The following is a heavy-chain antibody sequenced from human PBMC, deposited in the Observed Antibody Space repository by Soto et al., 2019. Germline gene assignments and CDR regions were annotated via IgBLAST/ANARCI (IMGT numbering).Heavy chain of an antibody. V-gene: IGHV4-31*03. CDR3: ARDARSQWGVVISGP. CDR1: GGSISSGGYY. CDR2: IYYSGST. D-gene: IGHD3-3*01. J-gene: IGHJ5*02. Sequence: SETLSLTCTVSGGSISSGGYYWSWIRQHPGKGLEWIGYIYYSGSTYYNPSLKSRVTISVDTSKNQFSLKLSSVTAADTAVYYCARDARSQWGVVISGPWGQGTLVTVSS.